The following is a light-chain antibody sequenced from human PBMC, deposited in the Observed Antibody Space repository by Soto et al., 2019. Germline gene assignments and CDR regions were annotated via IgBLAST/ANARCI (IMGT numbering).Light chain of an antibody. CDR3: QQRSTWPPFS. J-gene: IGKJ3*01. CDR1: QSISSN. Sequence: EIVMTQSPATLSVSPGERATLSCRSSQSISSNLAWYQQKPGQAPRLLIHGASSRATGIPDRFSGSGSGTDFTFTISSLEPEDFAVYYCQQRSTWPPFSFGPGTKVDI. CDR2: GAS. V-gene: IGKV3D-15*01.